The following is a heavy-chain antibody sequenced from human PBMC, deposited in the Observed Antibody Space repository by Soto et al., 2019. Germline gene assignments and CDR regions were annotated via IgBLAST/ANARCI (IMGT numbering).Heavy chain of an antibody. D-gene: IGHD3-16*01. Sequence: GGSLRLSCAASGFTFSSYDMHWVRQATGKGLEWVSAIGTAGDPYYPGSVKGRFTISRENAKNSLYLQMNSLRAGDTAVYYCARGALKVGDRGYYFDYWGQGTLVTVSS. J-gene: IGHJ4*02. V-gene: IGHV3-13*05. CDR3: ARGALKVGDRGYYFDY. CDR2: IGTAGDP. CDR1: GFTFSSYD.